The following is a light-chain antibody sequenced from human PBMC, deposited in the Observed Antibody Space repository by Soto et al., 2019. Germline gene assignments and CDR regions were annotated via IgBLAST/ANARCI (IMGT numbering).Light chain of an antibody. CDR2: GAS. CDR1: QSVSSN. Sequence: EVVMTQSPATLSVSPGEKATLSCRASQSVSSNLAWYQQKPGQAPRLLIYGASTRATGIPARFSGSGSGTEFTLTISSLQSEDFAVYYCQQYNNWPPLTFGQGTLLAI. CDR3: QQYNNWPPLT. V-gene: IGKV3-15*01. J-gene: IGKJ5*01.